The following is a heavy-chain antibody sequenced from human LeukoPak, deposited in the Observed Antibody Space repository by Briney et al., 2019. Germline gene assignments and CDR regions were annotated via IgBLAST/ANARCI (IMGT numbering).Heavy chain of an antibody. D-gene: IGHD3-16*01. Sequence: GGSLRLSCAASEFTFSKYAMNWVRQAPGEGLEWVSGINGSGVITFYVDSVKGRFTISRDNSKNTLYLQMNSLRAEDTAMYYCAKDSSQGGDYFDSWGQGTLVTVSS. V-gene: IGHV3-23*01. J-gene: IGHJ4*02. CDR3: AKDSSQGGDYFDS. CDR1: EFTFSKYA. CDR2: INGSGVIT.